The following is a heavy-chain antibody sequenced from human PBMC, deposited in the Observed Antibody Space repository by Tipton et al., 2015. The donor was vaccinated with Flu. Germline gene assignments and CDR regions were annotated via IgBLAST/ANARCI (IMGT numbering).Heavy chain of an antibody. CDR1: GGSINSNIYY. V-gene: IGHV4-39*01. J-gene: IGHJ4*02. CDR3: ARLSYYDVDLKNFYFDY. CDR2: IYPSGTT. Sequence: TLSLTCTVSGGSINSNIYYWGWIRQPPGKGLEWIGSIYPSGTTYYNPSLKSRVTISVDTSKGQFSLKLRSVTAADTAVYYCARLSYYDVDLKNFYFDYWGQGALVTVSS. D-gene: IGHD3-10*02.